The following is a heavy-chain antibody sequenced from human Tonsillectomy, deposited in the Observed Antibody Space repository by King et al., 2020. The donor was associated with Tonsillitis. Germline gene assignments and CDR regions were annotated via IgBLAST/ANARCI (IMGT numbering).Heavy chain of an antibody. CDR1: GFTFDDYA. CDR2: ISWDSGRI. V-gene: IGHV3-9*01. J-gene: IGHJ5*02. D-gene: IGHD2-2*02. CDR3: AKDIDAHYYSSFRCYTENWFDP. Sequence: VQLVESGGGLVQPGRSLRLSCAASGFTFDDYAMHWVRRVPGKGLEWVSGISWDSGRIDYADSVKGRFTISRHNATNSLYLQLNSLRAEDTALYCCAKDIDAHYYSSFRCYTENWFDPWGQGTLVTVAS.